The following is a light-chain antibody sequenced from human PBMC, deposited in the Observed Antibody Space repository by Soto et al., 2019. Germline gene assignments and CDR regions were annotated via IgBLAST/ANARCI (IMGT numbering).Light chain of an antibody. Sequence: EIVMTQSPATLSVSPGERAALSCRASQNVTSNLAWYQQKPAQAPRLLIYGASTRATGIPARFSGSGSGTEFTLTISNLQSEDFAVYYCQQYNNWPLTFGGGTKVEIK. CDR2: GAS. J-gene: IGKJ4*01. CDR3: QQYNNWPLT. CDR1: QNVTSN. V-gene: IGKV3-15*01.